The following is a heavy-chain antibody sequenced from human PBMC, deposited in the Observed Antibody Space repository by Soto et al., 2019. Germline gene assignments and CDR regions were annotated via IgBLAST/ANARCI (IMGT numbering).Heavy chain of an antibody. J-gene: IGHJ6*02. CDR3: ARLFELDV. V-gene: IGHV1-69*13. CDR2: IIPIFGTA. CDR1: GGTFSSYA. Sequence: SVKVSCKASGGTFSSYAISWVRQAPGQGLEWMGGIIPIFGTANYAQKFQGRVTITADESTSTAYLQWSSLKASDTAVYYCARLFELDVWGQGTTVTVSS.